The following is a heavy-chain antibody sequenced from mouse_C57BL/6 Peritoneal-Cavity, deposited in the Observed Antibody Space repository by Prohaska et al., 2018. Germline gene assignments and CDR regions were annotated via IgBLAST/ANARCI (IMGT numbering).Heavy chain of an antibody. J-gene: IGHJ2*01. D-gene: IGHD1-1*01. CDR1: GFSFTSYS. Sequence: LVAPSRCLSITCTVSGFSFTSYSISWVRQPPGKGLDWLGVIWTGGGTNYNSALKSRLSISKDNSKSQVFLKMNSLQTDDTARYYCARNEGNYYGRSLDYWGQGTTLTVAS. CDR3: ARNEGNYYGRSLDY. V-gene: IGHV2-9-1*01. CDR2: IWTGGGT.